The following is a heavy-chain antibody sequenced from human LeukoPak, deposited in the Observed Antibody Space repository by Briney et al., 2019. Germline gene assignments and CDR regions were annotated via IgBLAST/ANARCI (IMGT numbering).Heavy chain of an antibody. CDR3: ATARYCSGGSCYGVPYFDY. V-gene: IGHV1-24*01. Sequence: ASVKVSCKVSGYTLTELSMHWVRQAPGKGLEWMGGFDPEDGETIYAQKFQGRVTMTEDTSTDTAYMELSSLRSEDTAVYYCATARYCSGGSCYGVPYFDYWGQGTLVTVSS. D-gene: IGHD2-15*01. CDR1: GYTLTELS. CDR2: FDPEDGET. J-gene: IGHJ4*02.